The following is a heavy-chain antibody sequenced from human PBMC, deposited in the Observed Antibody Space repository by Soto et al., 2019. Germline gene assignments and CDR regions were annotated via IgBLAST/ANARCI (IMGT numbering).Heavy chain of an antibody. Sequence: GGSLRLSCAASGFTFSNAWMNWVRQAPGKGLEWVGRIKSKTDGGTTDYAAPVKGRLTISRDESKNTLYLQMNSLKTEDTAVYYCTTDSVQSVQYYDFWSGYSPDINYWGQGTLVTVSS. CDR1: GFTFSNAW. V-gene: IGHV3-15*07. D-gene: IGHD3-3*01. J-gene: IGHJ4*02. CDR3: TTDSVQSVQYYDFWSGYSPDINY. CDR2: IKSKTDGGTT.